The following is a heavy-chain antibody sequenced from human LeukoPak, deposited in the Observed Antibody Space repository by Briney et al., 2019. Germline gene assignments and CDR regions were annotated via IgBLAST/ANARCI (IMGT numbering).Heavy chain of an antibody. V-gene: IGHV3-30*01. CDR3: ARDLGEGSSWSIIDY. CDR2: ISYDGSNK. J-gene: IGHJ4*02. Sequence: GRSLRLSCAASGFTFSSYAMHWVRQAPGKGLEWVAVISYDGSNKNYADSVKGRFTISRDNSKNTLYLQMNSLRAEDTAVYYCARDLGEGSSWSIIDYWGQGTLVTVSS. D-gene: IGHD6-13*01. CDR1: GFTFSSYA.